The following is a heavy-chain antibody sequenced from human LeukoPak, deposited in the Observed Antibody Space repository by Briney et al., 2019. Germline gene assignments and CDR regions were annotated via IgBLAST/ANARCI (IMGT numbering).Heavy chain of an antibody. CDR3: ATDGFVGAADY. V-gene: IGHV3-7*01. CDR2: IKQDGSEK. J-gene: IGHJ4*02. Sequence: AGGSLRLSCAASEFTFSGYWMNWVRQAPGKGLEWVANIKQDGSEKHYVDSVKGRFTISRDNAKNSLYLQMNSLRVEDTAVYYSATDGFVGAADYSGQGTLVTVSS. D-gene: IGHD6-13*01. CDR1: EFTFSGYW.